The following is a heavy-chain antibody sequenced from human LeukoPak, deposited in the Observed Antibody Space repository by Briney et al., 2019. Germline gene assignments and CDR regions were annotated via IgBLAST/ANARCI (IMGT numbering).Heavy chain of an antibody. V-gene: IGHV1-24*01. J-gene: IGHJ4*02. CDR3: ATGGPRKFYSSGYPPFDY. Sequence: ASVKVSCKVSGYTLTELSMHWVRQAPGKGLEWMGGFDPEDGETIYAQKFQGRVTMTEDTSTDTAYMELSSLRSEDTAVYYCATGGPRKFYSSGYPPFDYWGQGTLVTVSS. CDR2: FDPEDGET. D-gene: IGHD3-22*01. CDR1: GYTLTELS.